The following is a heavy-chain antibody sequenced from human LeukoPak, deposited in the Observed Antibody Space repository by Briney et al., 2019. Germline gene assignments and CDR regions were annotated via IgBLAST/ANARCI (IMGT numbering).Heavy chain of an antibody. CDR2: INHSGST. V-gene: IGHV4-34*01. Sequence: SETLSLTCAVYGGSFSGYYWSWIRQPPGKGLEWIGEINHSGSTNYNPSLKSRVTISVDTSKNQFSLKLSSVTAAVTAVYYCARGLRGTMIVVVNRWFDPWGQGTLVTVSS. D-gene: IGHD3-22*01. J-gene: IGHJ5*02. CDR1: GGSFSGYY. CDR3: ARGLRGTMIVVVNRWFDP.